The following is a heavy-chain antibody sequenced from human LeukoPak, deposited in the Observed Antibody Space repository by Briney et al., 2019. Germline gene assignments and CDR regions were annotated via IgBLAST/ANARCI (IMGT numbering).Heavy chain of an antibody. Sequence: GGSLRLSCAASGFTFSSYSMNWVRQTPGKGLEYVSTISSNGGSTHYANSVKGRFIISRDNSKNTLFLQMGSLRADDMAVYYCARGGGASLLGVRWVDYWGQGTLVTVSS. CDR2: ISSNGGST. V-gene: IGHV3-64*01. D-gene: IGHD3-16*01. J-gene: IGHJ4*02. CDR1: GFTFSSYS. CDR3: ARGGGASLLGVRWVDY.